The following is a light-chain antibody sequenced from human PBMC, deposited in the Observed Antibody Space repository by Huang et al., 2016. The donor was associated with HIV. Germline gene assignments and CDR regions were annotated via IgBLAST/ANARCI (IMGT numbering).Light chain of an antibody. Sequence: DIVMTQSPDYLTVSLGERATINCKSSQSLLYNSNNKDYLAWYQQKPGKPPKLLSYWASTRESGIPDRFTGSGSGTDFTLTISGLQPEDVAVYYCQQYYGSPLTFGEGTKVEI. J-gene: IGKJ4*01. CDR1: QSLLYNSNNKDY. CDR3: QQYYGSPLT. V-gene: IGKV4-1*01. CDR2: WAS.